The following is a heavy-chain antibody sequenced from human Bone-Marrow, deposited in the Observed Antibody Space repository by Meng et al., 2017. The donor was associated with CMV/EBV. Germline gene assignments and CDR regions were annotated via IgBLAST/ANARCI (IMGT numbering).Heavy chain of an antibody. V-gene: IGHV3-30*04. CDR2: ISYDGSTE. D-gene: IGHD4-23*01. CDR3: ARDVTTLGYSGMDV. CDR1: GFTFSSYA. J-gene: IGHJ6*02. Sequence: GESLKISCAASGFTFSSYAMSWVRQAAGKGLEWLALISYDGSTEYHADAVRGRFSITRDNSKNTLYVHMNSLRPEDTAIYYCARDVTTLGYSGMDVWGQGTTVTVSS.